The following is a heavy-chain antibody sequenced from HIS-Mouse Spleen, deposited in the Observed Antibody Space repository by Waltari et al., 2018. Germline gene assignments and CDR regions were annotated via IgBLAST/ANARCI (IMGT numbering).Heavy chain of an antibody. CDR2: IDWDDDK. J-gene: IGHJ4*02. D-gene: IGHD6-19*01. CDR3: ARIAEGYSSGWYAFDY. CDR1: GFSLSTSGMC. V-gene: IGHV2-70*15. Sequence: QVTLRESGPALVKPTQTLTLTCTFSGFSLSTSGMCGSWIRQPPGKALEWLARIDWDDDKYYSTSLKTRLTISKDTSKNQLVLTMTNMDPVDTATYYCARIAEGYSSGWYAFDYWGQGTLVTVSS.